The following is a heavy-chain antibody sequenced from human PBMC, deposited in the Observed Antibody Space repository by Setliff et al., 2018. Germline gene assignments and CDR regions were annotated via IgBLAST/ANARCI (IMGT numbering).Heavy chain of an antibody. Sequence: ASVKVSCKASGYIFTNYAIHWVRQAPGQRLEWMGWINAANGNTEYSQKFQGRVTIASDTSASTAYMELSSLRSEDTALYYCARGGASSRWYYFDYWGQGTLVTVSS. V-gene: IGHV1-3*01. CDR1: GYIFTNYA. J-gene: IGHJ4*02. D-gene: IGHD6-13*01. CDR3: ARGGASSRWYYFDY. CDR2: INAANGNT.